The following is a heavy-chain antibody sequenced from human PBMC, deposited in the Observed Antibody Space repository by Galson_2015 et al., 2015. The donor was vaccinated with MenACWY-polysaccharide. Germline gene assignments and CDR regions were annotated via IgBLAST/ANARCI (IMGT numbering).Heavy chain of an antibody. Sequence: SLRISCAACGFTFSSYTMNWVRQAPGKGLERISYISSGSSTIYYADSVKGRFTISRDNAKNSLYLQMNSLRAEDTAVYYCARGRLDYWGQGTLVTVSS. J-gene: IGHJ4*02. CDR2: ISSGSSTI. CDR3: ARGRLDY. V-gene: IGHV3-48*01. CDR1: GFTFSSYT.